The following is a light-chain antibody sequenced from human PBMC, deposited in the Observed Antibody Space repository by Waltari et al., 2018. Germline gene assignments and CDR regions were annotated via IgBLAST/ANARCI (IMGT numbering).Light chain of an antibody. CDR1: SREVGGYNY. CDR3: SSYTDSGTFVV. J-gene: IGLJ2*01. CDR2: DVS. V-gene: IGLV2-14*01. Sequence: QSALTQPASVSGSPGQSITISCTGTSREVGGYNYVSWYQQHPGKAPKLMIYDVSKRPSGVSNRFSGSKSGNTASLTISGLQAEDEADYYCSSYTDSGTFVVIGGGTKLTVL.